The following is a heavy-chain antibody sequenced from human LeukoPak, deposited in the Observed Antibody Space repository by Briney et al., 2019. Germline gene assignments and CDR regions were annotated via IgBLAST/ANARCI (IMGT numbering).Heavy chain of an antibody. CDR3: ARDLSAPGFGELLPFDY. D-gene: IGHD3-10*01. CDR1: GYTFTSYG. J-gene: IGHJ4*02. CDR2: ISAYNGNT. Sequence: ASVKVSCKASGYTFTSYGISWVRQAPGQGLEWMGWISAYNGNTNYAQKLQGRVTMTTDTSTSTAYMELRSLRSDDTAVYYCARDLSAPGFGELLPFDYWGQGTLVTVSS. V-gene: IGHV1-18*01.